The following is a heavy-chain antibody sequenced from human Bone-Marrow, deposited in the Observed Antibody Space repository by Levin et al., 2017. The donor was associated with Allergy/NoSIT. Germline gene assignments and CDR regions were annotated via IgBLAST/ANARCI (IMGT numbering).Heavy chain of an antibody. D-gene: IGHD1-1*01. CDR2: ISSSGDVT. CDR1: GFSPGIPFGTYG. CDR3: VKDGRSNSWPHGLDV. Sequence: GESLKISCEASGFSPGIPFGTYGMSWIRQAPGKGLEWVSGISSSGDVTYYTDSVKGRFTISREYSKKTIYLQMDSLRVDDTAVYYCVKDGRSNSWPHGLDVWGQGTMVIVSP. V-gene: IGHV3-23*01. J-gene: IGHJ3*01.